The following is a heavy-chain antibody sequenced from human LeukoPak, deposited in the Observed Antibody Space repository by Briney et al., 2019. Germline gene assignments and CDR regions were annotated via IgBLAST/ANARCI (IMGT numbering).Heavy chain of an antibody. J-gene: IGHJ4*02. CDR1: GFTFSSYA. D-gene: IGHD1-26*01. CDR2: ISYDGSNK. V-gene: IGHV3-30-3*01. Sequence: GGSLRLSCAASGFTFSSYAMHWVRQAPGKGLEWVAVISYDGSNKYYADSVKGRFTIPRDNSKNTLYLQMNSLRAEDTAVYYCARAWELLRPFDYWGQGTLVTVSS. CDR3: ARAWELLRPFDY.